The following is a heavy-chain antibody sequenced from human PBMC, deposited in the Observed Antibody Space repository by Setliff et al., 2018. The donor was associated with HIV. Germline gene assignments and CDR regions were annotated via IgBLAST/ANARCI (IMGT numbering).Heavy chain of an antibody. V-gene: IGHV4-31*03. Sequence: TSETLSLTCTVSGGSISSGDYYWSWIRQHSGKGLEWIGYIYYSGNTYYNPSLKSRVTISIDTSKNQFSLKLDSVTAADTAVYYCARAGRYSTFWGFDYWGQGVLVTVSS. D-gene: IGHD4-4*01. J-gene: IGHJ4*02. CDR3: ARAGRYSTFWGFDY. CDR1: GGSISSGDYY. CDR2: IYYSGNT.